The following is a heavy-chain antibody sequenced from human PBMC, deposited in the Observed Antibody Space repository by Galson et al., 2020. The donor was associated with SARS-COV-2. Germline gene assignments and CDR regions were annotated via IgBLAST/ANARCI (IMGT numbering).Heavy chain of an antibody. J-gene: IGHJ4*02. CDR2: ISGSGDIT. Sequence: GGSLRLSCTASGFTFSSYAMNWVRQAPGKGLEWVLVISGSGDITFYADSVKGRFTVSRDNSKNTLYLQMNSLRAEDTAVYYCAKGTVATIGSDYVDCWGQGTLVTVSS. D-gene: IGHD5-12*01. CDR3: AKGTVATIGSDYVDC. CDR1: GFTFSSYA. V-gene: IGHV3-23*01.